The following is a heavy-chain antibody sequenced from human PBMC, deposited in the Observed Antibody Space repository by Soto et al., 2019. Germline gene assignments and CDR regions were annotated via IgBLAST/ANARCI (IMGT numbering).Heavy chain of an antibody. D-gene: IGHD5-12*01. J-gene: IGHJ5*02. Sequence: QLQLQESGPGLVKPSETLSLTCTVSGGSISSSSYYWGWIRQPPGKGLEWIGSIYYSGSTYYNPCIKIRGTLAVDTSTNQFSLTLSSVTAADTAVYYCARRSGCDSSGFDPWGQGTLVTVSS. V-gene: IGHV4-39*01. CDR1: GGSISSSSYY. CDR3: ARRSGCDSSGFDP. CDR2: IYYSGST.